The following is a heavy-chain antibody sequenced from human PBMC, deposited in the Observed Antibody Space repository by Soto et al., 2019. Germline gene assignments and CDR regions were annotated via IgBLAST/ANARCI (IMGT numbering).Heavy chain of an antibody. J-gene: IGHJ6*02. CDR1: GFTFSSYG. CDR3: AREGITMVRGVISDYYGMDV. D-gene: IGHD3-10*01. Sequence: GGSLSLSCAASGFTFSSYGMHWVRQAPGKGLEWVAVIWYDGSNKYYADSVKGRFTISRDNSKNTLYLQMNSLRAEDTAVYYCAREGITMVRGVISDYYGMDVWGQGTTVTVSS. V-gene: IGHV3-33*01. CDR2: IWYDGSNK.